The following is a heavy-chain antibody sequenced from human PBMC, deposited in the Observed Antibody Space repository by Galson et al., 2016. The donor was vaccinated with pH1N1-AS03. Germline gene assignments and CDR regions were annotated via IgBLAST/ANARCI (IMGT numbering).Heavy chain of an antibody. CDR3: ARSPRIIAVTGTFPGHSDP. CDR1: GYSISSGYY. CDR2: IYHSGST. D-gene: IGHD6-19*01. Sequence: SETLSLTCAVSGYSISSGYYWGWIRQPPGKGLEWIGSIYHSGSTSYNPSLKNRVTISLDTSKNQFSLKLSSVTAADTAVYYCARSPRIIAVTGTFPGHSDPWGQGTLVTVSS. V-gene: IGHV4-38-2*01. J-gene: IGHJ5*02.